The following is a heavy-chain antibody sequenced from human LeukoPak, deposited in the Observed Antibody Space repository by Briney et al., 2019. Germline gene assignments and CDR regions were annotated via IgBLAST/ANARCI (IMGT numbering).Heavy chain of an antibody. CDR3: ATNLLRYGDFDY. V-gene: IGHV3-33*01. J-gene: IGHJ4*02. CDR1: GFTFSSYG. D-gene: IGHD4-17*01. CDR2: IWYDGSNK. Sequence: PGRSLRLSCAASGFTFSSYGMHWVRQAPGKGLKWVAVIWYDGSNKYYADSVKGRFTISRDNSKNTLYLQMNSLRAEDTAVYYCATNLLRYGDFDYWGQGTLVTVSS.